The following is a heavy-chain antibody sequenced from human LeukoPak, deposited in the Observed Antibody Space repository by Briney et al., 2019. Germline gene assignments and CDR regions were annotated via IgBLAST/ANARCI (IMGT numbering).Heavy chain of an antibody. Sequence: SETLSLTCTVSGGSISSSSYYWSWIRQPPWKGLEWIGEINHSGSTNYNPSLKSRVTISVDTSKNQFSLELSSVTAADTAVYYCATGGKYKGWFDPWGQGTLVTVSS. CDR1: GGSISSSSYY. D-gene: IGHD1-1*01. CDR2: INHSGST. V-gene: IGHV4-39*07. J-gene: IGHJ5*02. CDR3: ATGGKYKGWFDP.